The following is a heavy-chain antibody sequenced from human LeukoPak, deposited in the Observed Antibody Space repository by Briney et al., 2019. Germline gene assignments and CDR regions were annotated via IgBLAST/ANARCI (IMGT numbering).Heavy chain of an antibody. V-gene: IGHV3-53*01. CDR1: GFTVSSNY. Sequence: GGSLRLSCAPSGFTVSSNYMNWVRQAPGKGLEWVSLIYTGDSTYYADSVKGRFTISRDNAKNSLYLQMNSLRAEDTAVYYCTSYRAEYFQHWGQGTLVTVSS. CDR2: IYTGDST. J-gene: IGHJ1*01. CDR3: TSYRAEYFQH.